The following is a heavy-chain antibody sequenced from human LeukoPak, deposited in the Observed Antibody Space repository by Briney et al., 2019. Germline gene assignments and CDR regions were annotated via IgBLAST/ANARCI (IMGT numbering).Heavy chain of an antibody. CDR1: GFTFSSYA. CDR2: ISGSGGST. J-gene: IGHJ4*02. Sequence: GGSLRLSCAASGFTFSSYAMSWVRQAPGKGLEWVSAISGSGGSTYYADSVKGRFTTSRDNSKNTLYLQMNSLRAEDTAVYYCAKGPGSSWYDYGYFDYWGQGTLVTVSS. D-gene: IGHD6-13*01. V-gene: IGHV3-23*01. CDR3: AKGPGSSWYDYGYFDY.